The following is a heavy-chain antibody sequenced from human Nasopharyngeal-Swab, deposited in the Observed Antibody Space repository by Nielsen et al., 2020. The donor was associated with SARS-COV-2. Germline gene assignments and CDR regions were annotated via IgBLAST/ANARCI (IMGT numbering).Heavy chain of an antibody. CDR2: IKSKTDGGTT. Sequence: GGSLRLSCAASGFTFSNAWMSWVRQAPGKGLEWVGRIKSKTDGGTTDYAAPVKGRFTISRDDSKNTLYLQMNSLKTEDTAVYYCTTVLKAYSGYDRLHDAFDIWGQGTMVTVSS. J-gene: IGHJ3*02. V-gene: IGHV3-15*01. D-gene: IGHD5-12*01. CDR1: GFTFSNAW. CDR3: TTVLKAYSGYDRLHDAFDI.